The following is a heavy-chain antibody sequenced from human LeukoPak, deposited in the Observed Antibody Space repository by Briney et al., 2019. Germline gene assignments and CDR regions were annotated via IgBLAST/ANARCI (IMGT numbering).Heavy chain of an antibody. V-gene: IGHV3-23*01. J-gene: IGHJ6*03. CDR1: GFTLGDYA. CDR2: TSGSGGIT. CDR3: AKGEGFFYYMGV. Sequence: GGSLRLSCAASGFTLGDYAMSWVRQTPGKGLEWVSVTSGSGGITSHAESVKGRFTISRDNSKNILYLQMNSLRVEDTAIYFCAKGEGFFYYMGVWGKGTTVAVS.